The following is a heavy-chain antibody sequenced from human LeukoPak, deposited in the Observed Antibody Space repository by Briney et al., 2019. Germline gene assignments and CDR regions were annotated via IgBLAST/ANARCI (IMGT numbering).Heavy chain of an antibody. CDR1: GSTFSDYY. D-gene: IGHD3-22*01. V-gene: IGHV3-30*02. Sequence: GGSLRLSCAASGSTFSDYYMSWIRQAPGKGLEWVAFIRYDGSYKYYADSVKGRFTISRDNSKNTLYLQMNSLRAEDTAVYYCAKRSGYYDSSGYYYYMDVWGKGTPVTISS. CDR3: AKRSGYYDSSGYYYYMDV. CDR2: IRYDGSYK. J-gene: IGHJ6*03.